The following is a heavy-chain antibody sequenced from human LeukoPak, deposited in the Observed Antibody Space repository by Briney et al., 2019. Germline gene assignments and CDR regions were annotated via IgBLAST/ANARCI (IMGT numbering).Heavy chain of an antibody. CDR3: AKDGQEIGSPDYFDY. V-gene: IGHV3-23*01. Sequence: GGSLRLSCAASGFTFSSYSMNWVRQAPGKGLEWVSGISGSGRSTYYADSVKGRFTISRDTSKNTLFLQMNSLRAEDTAVYYCAKDGQEIGSPDYFDYWGQGTLVTVSS. CDR1: GFTFSSYS. D-gene: IGHD2/OR15-2a*01. CDR2: ISGSGRST. J-gene: IGHJ4*02.